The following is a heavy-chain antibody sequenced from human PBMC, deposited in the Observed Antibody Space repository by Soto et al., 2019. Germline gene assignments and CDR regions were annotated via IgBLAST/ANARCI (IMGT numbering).Heavy chain of an antibody. J-gene: IGHJ4*02. Sequence: QVQLVQSGAEVKKPGASVKVSCKASGYTFTSYAMHWVRQAPGQRLEWMGWINAGNGNTKYSQKFQGRVTITRDTPASAAYMELSRLRSEDTAVYYCARDLGGWPDYWGQGTLVTGSS. D-gene: IGHD2-15*01. CDR2: INAGNGNT. V-gene: IGHV1-3*01. CDR3: ARDLGGWPDY. CDR1: GYTFTSYA.